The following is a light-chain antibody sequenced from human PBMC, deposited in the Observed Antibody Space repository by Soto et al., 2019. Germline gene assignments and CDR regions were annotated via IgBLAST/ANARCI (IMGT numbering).Light chain of an antibody. CDR2: DAS. Sequence: DVQMTQSPSSLSASVGDRVTITCRASQNINSYLSWYQQKPGRAPKLLIYDASNLGAGVPSRFRGSGSGTDFTFTISRLQPEDIATYYCQQYENLPTFGQGTRLEIK. V-gene: IGKV1-33*01. J-gene: IGKJ5*01. CDR1: QNINSY. CDR3: QQYENLPT.